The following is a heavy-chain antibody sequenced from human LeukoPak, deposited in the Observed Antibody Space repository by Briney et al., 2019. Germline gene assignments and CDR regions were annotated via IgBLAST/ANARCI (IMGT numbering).Heavy chain of an antibody. V-gene: IGHV5-51*01. J-gene: IGHJ4*02. CDR3: ARQDYYDSSGYGDFDY. Sequence: ASVEVSCKGSGYSFTSYWIGWVRQMPGKGLEWMGIIYPGDSDTRYSPSFQGQVTISADKSISTAYLQWSSLKASDTAMYYCARQDYYDSSGYGDFDYWGQGTLVTVSS. CDR1: GYSFTSYW. D-gene: IGHD3-22*01. CDR2: IYPGDSDT.